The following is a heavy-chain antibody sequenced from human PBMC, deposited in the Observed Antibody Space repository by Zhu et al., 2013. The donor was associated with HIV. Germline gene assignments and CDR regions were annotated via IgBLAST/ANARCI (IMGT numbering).Heavy chain of an antibody. V-gene: IGHV1-18*01. J-gene: IGHJ6*02. CDR3: ARVDSTLIYTMVRGAPYYGLDV. CDR1: GYTFTSYG. Sequence: QVQLVQSGAEVKKPGASVKVSCKASGYTFTSYGISWVRQAPGQGLEWMGWISAYNGNTNFAQKLQGRVTMTTDTSTSTAYMELRSLRSDDTAVYYCARVDSTLIYTMVRGAPYYGLDVWGQGTTVTVSS. D-gene: IGHD3-10*01. CDR2: ISAYNGNT.